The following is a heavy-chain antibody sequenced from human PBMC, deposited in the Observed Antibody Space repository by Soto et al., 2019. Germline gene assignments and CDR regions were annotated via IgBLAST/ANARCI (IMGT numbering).Heavy chain of an antibody. J-gene: IGHJ6*02. V-gene: IGHV1-69*02. CDR3: AGLWYSSSWYYGMDV. Sequence: QVQLVQSGAEVKKPGSSVKVSCKASGGTFSSYTISWVRQAPGQGLEWMGRIIPILGIANYAQKFQGRVTITADKSTSTAYMELSSLSSGDTAVYYCAGLWYSSSWYYGMDVWGQGTPVTVSS. D-gene: IGHD6-13*01. CDR1: GGTFSSYT. CDR2: IIPILGIA.